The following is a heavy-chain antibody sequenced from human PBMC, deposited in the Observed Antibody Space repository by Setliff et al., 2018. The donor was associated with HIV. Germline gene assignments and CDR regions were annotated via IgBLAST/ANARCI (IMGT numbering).Heavy chain of an antibody. CDR2: ISNSGEST. CDR1: GFSFSSYS. V-gene: IGHV3-23*01. D-gene: IGHD6-19*01. Sequence: PGGSLRLSCAASGFSFSSYSMSWVRQAPGKGLEWVSSISNSGESTYYADSVKGRFTISRDNSENTLYLQMNSLRDEATAVYYCAKDRDTTGWDVTTQFDYWGQGTLVTVSS. J-gene: IGHJ4*02. CDR3: AKDRDTTGWDVTTQFDY.